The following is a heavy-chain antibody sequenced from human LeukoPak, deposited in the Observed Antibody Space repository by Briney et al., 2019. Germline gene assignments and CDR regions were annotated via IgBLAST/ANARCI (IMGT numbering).Heavy chain of an antibody. V-gene: IGHV3-48*04. D-gene: IGHD3-10*02. Sequence: PGGSLRLSCAASGFPFSSYGMHWVRQAPGKGLEWVSYISSSGSTIYYADSVKGRFTISRDNAKNSLYLQMNSLRAEDTAVYYCAELGITMIGGVWGKGTTVTISS. CDR2: ISSSGSTI. CDR1: GFPFSSYG. CDR3: AELGITMIGGV. J-gene: IGHJ6*04.